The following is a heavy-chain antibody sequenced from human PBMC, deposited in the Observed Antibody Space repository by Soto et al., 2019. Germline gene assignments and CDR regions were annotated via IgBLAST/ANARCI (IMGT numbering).Heavy chain of an antibody. CDR3: ARDRGTGLNHFDS. CDR2: IYHSGST. Sequence: LSLTCAVSGYSIGTGFNWGWILQPPGKGLEWIGSIYHSGSTYYNLSLKSRVTISADTSKNQISLKLISVTAADTALYYCARDRGTGLNHFDSWGPGTLVTVSS. CDR1: GYSIGTGFN. D-gene: IGHD6-19*01. J-gene: IGHJ4*02. V-gene: IGHV4-38-2*02.